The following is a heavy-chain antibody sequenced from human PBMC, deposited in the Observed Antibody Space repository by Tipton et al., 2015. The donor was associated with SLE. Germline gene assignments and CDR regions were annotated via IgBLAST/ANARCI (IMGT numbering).Heavy chain of an antibody. V-gene: IGHV3-23*03. CDR3: AKTSSKDYIWGYYRSYYFDY. J-gene: IGHJ4*02. D-gene: IGHD3-16*02. CDR1: GFTFSSFA. Sequence: SLRLSCEASGFTFSSFATSWVRQAPGKGLEYVSTLYSGGSTYYLDSVKGRFTISGDISKNTLYLQMNTLRAEDTAVYYCAKTSSKDYIWGYYRSYYFDYWGQGSLVSVSS. CDR2: LYSGGST.